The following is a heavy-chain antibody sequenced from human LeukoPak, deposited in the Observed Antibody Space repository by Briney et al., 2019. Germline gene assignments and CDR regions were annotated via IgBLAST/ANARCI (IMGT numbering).Heavy chain of an antibody. CDR2: VFTSGTT. CDR1: GDSMTTFD. Sequence: SETLSLTCSVSGDSMTTFDWSWIRQPAGKGLEWVGQVFTSGTTAYSASLKSRLIISLDKSNNQVSLKLISVTAADTAVYYCARHSPTGWYYFDSWGQGALVIVSS. J-gene: IGHJ4*02. CDR3: ARHSPTGWYYFDS. D-gene: IGHD6-19*01. V-gene: IGHV4-4*07.